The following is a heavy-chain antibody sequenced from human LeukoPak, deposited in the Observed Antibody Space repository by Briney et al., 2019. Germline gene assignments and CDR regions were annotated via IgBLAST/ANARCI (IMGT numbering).Heavy chain of an antibody. D-gene: IGHD1-14*01. J-gene: IGHJ5*02. CDR3: ARKAWRATERSRFDP. V-gene: IGHV1-8*01. Sequence: ASVMVSCKASGYAFTSYDINWVRQATGQGLEWMGWMNPNSGNTGYAQKFQGRVTMTRTTSISTAYMELSSLRSEDTAVYYCARKAWRATERSRFDPRGQGTLVTVSS. CDR2: MNPNSGNT. CDR1: GYAFTSYD.